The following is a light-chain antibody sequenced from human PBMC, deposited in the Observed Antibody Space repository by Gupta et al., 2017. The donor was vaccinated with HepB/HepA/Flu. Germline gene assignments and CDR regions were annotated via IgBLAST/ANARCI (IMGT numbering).Light chain of an antibody. J-gene: IGKJ1*01. CDR3: QQYASSPWT. V-gene: IGKV3-20*01. CDR1: QNIASRS. Sequence: EVVLTQSPGTLSLSPGERATLSCTASQNIASRSFLWYQQKPGQAPRLLIYGGFTRATDIPDRFSGSGSGTDFTLTISRVEPEDFAVYYCQQYASSPWTFGQGTKVDIK. CDR2: GGF.